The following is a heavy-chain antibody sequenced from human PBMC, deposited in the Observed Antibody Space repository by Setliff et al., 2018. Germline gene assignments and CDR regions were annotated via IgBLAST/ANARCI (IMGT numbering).Heavy chain of an antibody. CDR1: GFTFSTYT. Sequence: GGSLRLSCTASGFTFSTYTMNWVRQAPGKGLEWVSSISRSSSYIFYADSVKDRFTISRDNAKNSVHLQMNSLTAEDTAVYYCARDGYFDPHYYYGVDAWGQGTTVTVSS. CDR3: ARDGYFDPHYYYGVDA. CDR2: ISRSSSYI. J-gene: IGHJ6*02. V-gene: IGHV3-21*06. D-gene: IGHD3-9*01.